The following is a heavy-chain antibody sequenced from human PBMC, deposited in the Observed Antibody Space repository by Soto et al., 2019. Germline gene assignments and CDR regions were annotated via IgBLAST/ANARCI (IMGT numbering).Heavy chain of an antibody. CDR2: ISYDGTYR. V-gene: IGHV3-30-3*01. CDR1: GFTFSNIA. D-gene: IGHD1-26*01. J-gene: IGHJ4*02. Sequence: PGGSLRLSCAASGFTFSNIAMHWVRPAAGKGLEWVAAISYDGTYRPYADFARGRFTISRDNSQKTLYLQMNSLRPEDTALYYCATDRALGATLGAIDFWGQGTLVTVSS. CDR3: ATDRALGATLGAIDF.